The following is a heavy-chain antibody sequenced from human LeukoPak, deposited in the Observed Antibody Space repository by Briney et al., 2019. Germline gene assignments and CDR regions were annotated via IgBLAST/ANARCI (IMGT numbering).Heavy chain of an antibody. D-gene: IGHD3-9*01. CDR1: GFTFSNYK. J-gene: IGHJ6*02. CDR2: IYSGGST. V-gene: IGHV3-53*01. Sequence: GGSLRLSCAASGFTFSNYKMNWVRQAPGKGLEWASVIYSGGSTYYADSVKGRFTISRDNSKNTLYLQMNSLRAEDTAVYYCARGVYDILTGYPYYYYGMDVWGQGTTVTVSS. CDR3: ARGVYDILTGYPYYYYGMDV.